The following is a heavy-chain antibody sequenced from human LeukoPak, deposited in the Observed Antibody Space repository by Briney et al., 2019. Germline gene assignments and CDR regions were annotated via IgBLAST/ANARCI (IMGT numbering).Heavy chain of an antibody. CDR2: IIPILGIA. D-gene: IGHD5-18*01. CDR1: GGTFSSYA. CDR3: ARATGPDTATDRRFDY. V-gene: IGHV1-69*04. Sequence: ASVKVSCKASGGTFSSYAISWVRQAPGQGLEWMGRIIPILGIANYAQKFQGRVTITADKSTSTAYMELSSLRSEDTAVYYCARATGPDTATDRRFDYWGQGTLVTVSS. J-gene: IGHJ4*02.